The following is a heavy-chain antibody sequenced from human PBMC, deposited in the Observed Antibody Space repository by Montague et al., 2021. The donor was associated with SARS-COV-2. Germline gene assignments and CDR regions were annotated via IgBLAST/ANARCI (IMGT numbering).Heavy chain of an antibody. CDR3: TRGFRGGPFDC. CDR1: GFIFDDYG. D-gene: IGHD3-10*01. Sequence: SRRLSLSASGFIFDDYGMSWVRQVPGRGLEWVSGITRNGETTGYADSVKGRVTISRDNAKNSLSLQMNSLRVEDTALYYCTRGFRGGPFDCWGQGTPVTVSS. CDR2: ITRNGETT. V-gene: IGHV3-20*03. J-gene: IGHJ4*02.